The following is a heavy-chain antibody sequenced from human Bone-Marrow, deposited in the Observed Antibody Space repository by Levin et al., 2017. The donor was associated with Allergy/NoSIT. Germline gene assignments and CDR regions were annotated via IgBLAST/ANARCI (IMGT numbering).Heavy chain of an antibody. D-gene: IGHD3-9*01. CDR2: IYYSGST. CDR3: ASSYDILTGELLGFDY. Sequence: SQTLSLTCTVSGGSISSSSYYWGWIRQPPGKGLEWIGSIYYSGSTYYNPSLKSRVTISVDTSKNQFSLKLSSVTAADTAVYYCASSYDILTGELLGFDYWGQGTLVTVSS. J-gene: IGHJ4*02. V-gene: IGHV4-39*01. CDR1: GGSISSSSYY.